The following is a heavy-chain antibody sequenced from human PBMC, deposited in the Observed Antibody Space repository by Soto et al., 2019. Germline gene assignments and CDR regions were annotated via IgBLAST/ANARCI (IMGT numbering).Heavy chain of an antibody. D-gene: IGHD3-22*01. J-gene: IGHJ4*02. CDR3: ARAGARYYYDSSGYYYGY. CDR2: IIPIFGTA. Sequence: SVKVSCKASGGTFSSYAISWVRQAPGQGLEWMGGIIPIFGTANYAQKFQGRVTITADESTSTAYMELSSLRSEDTAVYYCARAGARYYYDSSGYYYGYWGQGTLVTVSS. V-gene: IGHV1-69*13. CDR1: GGTFSSYA.